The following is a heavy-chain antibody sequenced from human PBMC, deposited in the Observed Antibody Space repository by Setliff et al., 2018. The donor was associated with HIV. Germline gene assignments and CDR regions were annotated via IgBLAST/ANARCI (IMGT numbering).Heavy chain of an antibody. Sequence: SETLSLTCAVSGGSFTGYYWSWIRQTPGKGLEWIAEINHSGNTNYNPSLKSRVTISVVTSKSHFSLKMTSVTAADTAIYYCARGNYDTSDYYTNFYYYYMDVWGKGTAVTVSS. CDR2: INHSGNT. J-gene: IGHJ6*03. V-gene: IGHV4-34*01. CDR1: GGSFTGYY. CDR3: ARGNYDTSDYYTNFYYYYMDV. D-gene: IGHD3-22*01.